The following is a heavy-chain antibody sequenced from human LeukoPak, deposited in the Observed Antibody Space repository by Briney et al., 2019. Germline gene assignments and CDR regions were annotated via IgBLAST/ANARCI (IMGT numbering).Heavy chain of an antibody. V-gene: IGHV3-21*01. CDR2: ISSSSSYI. Sequence: GGSLRLSCAAPGFTFSSYSMNWVRQAPGTGLEWVSSISSSSSYIYYADSMKGRFTISRDNAKNSLYLQMNSLRAEDTAVYYCARDYFGDYGPFDSWGQGTLVTVSS. CDR1: GFTFSSYS. J-gene: IGHJ4*02. D-gene: IGHD4-17*01. CDR3: ARDYFGDYGPFDS.